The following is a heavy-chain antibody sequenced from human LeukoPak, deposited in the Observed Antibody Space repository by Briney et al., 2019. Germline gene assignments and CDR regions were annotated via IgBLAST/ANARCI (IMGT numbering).Heavy chain of an antibody. V-gene: IGHV4-34*01. CDR3: ARDSLLPSAMGYYYMDV. D-gene: IGHD2-2*01. CDR1: GGSFTGYY. J-gene: IGHJ6*03. Sequence: PSEILSLTCAVYGGSFTGYYWTWIRQPPGKGLEWIGEINRSGITNYDPSLKSRVTISVDTSKNQFSLKLSSVTAADTALYYCARDSLLPSAMGYYYMDVWGKGTTVTVSS. CDR2: INRSGIT.